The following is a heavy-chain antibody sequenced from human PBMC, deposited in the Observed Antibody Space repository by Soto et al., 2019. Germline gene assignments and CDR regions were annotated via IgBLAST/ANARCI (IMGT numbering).Heavy chain of an antibody. CDR1: GCSITNYY. CDR2: LSYSGST. CDR3: ASLSMIRGVDY. D-gene: IGHD3-10*01. Sequence: SETLSLTCTVSGCSITNYYLSWIRQPPMKGLEWIGYLSYSGSTNYNPSLKSRVTISVDTSKNQFSLKLSSVTAADTAVYYCASLSMIRGVDYWGRGTLVTVSS. V-gene: IGHV4-59*08. J-gene: IGHJ4*02.